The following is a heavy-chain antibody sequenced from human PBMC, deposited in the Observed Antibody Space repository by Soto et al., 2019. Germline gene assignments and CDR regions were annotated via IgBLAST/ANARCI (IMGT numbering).Heavy chain of an antibody. Sequence: ASVKVSCKASGYAFTSYGISWVRQAPGQGLEWMGWISAYNGNTNYAQKLQGRVTMTTDTSTSTAYMELRSLRSDDTAVYYCARDLSEYYYDSSGYYLGSVYWGKGTL. D-gene: IGHD3-22*01. J-gene: IGHJ4*02. V-gene: IGHV1-18*01. CDR2: ISAYNGNT. CDR1: GYAFTSYG. CDR3: ARDLSEYYYDSSGYYLGSVY.